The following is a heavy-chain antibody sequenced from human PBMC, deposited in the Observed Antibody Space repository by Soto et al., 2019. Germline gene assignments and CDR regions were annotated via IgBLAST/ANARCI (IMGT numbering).Heavy chain of an antibody. CDR2: VHSGGTTT. CDR3: ARGDRGGFDL. CDR1: GFTFGYFW. D-gene: IGHD3-10*01. J-gene: IGHJ3*01. V-gene: IGHV3-74*01. Sequence: GGSLRLSCATPGFTFGYFWMHWVRQAPGKGLVWVSRVHSGGTTTTYADSVKGRFTISRDNARNTVSLQMSSLRAEDTAIYYCARGDRGGFDLWGHGTMVTVSS.